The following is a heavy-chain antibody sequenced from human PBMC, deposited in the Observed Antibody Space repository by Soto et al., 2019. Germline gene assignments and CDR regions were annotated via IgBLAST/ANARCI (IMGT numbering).Heavy chain of an antibody. CDR1: GGTFSSYA. Sequence: SVKVSCKASGGTFSSYAISWVRQAPGQGLEWMGGIIPIFGTANYAQKFQGRVTITADKSTRTAYMELSSLRYEDTAVYYCFRSYCSSTSCYNSDFDYWGQGTLVTVSS. J-gene: IGHJ4*02. D-gene: IGHD2-2*02. V-gene: IGHV1-69*06. CDR2: IIPIFGTA. CDR3: FRSYCSSTSCYNSDFDY.